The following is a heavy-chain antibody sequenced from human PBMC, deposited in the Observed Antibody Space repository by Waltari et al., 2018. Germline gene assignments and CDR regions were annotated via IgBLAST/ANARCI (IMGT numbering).Heavy chain of an antibody. D-gene: IGHD3-3*01. CDR3: ARGRSGYLGYFDY. CDR2: IYHSGST. Sequence: QVQLQESGPGLVKPSETLSLTCTVSGYSISSGYYWGWIRPPPGKGREWIGSIYHSGSTYYNPSLKSRVTISVDTSKNQFSLKLSSVTAADTAVYYCARGRSGYLGYFDYWGQGTLVTVSS. CDR1: GYSISSGYY. J-gene: IGHJ4*02. V-gene: IGHV4-38-2*02.